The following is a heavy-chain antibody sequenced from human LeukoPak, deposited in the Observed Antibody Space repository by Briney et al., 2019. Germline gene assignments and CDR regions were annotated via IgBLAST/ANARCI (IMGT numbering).Heavy chain of an antibody. CDR2: ISSSGRII. J-gene: IGHJ6*02. D-gene: IGHD2-8*01. CDR1: GFTFSSYA. Sequence: PGGSLRLSCAASGFTFSSYAMGWVRQAPGKGLEWVSYISSSGRIIYYADSVKGRFTISRDNAKNSLFLQMNSLRAEDTAVYYCASVHYYGMEVWGQGTTVTVSS. CDR3: ASVHYYGMEV. V-gene: IGHV3-48*04.